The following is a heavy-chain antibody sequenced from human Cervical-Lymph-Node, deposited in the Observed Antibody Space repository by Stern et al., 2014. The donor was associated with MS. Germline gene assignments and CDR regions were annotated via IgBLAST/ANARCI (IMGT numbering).Heavy chain of an antibody. CDR2: INRDGSST. Sequence: VHLGDSGGGLVQPGGSLRLSCAASGFTFSRYWMHWVLQAPWTGLVLDSRINRDGSSTSYADSVKGRFTISRDNAKNTLYLQMNSLRAEDTAVYYCARDPSYCGGDCYANWFDPWGQGTLVTVSS. CDR3: ARDPSYCGGDCYANWFDP. D-gene: IGHD2-21*02. J-gene: IGHJ5*02. CDR1: GFTFSRYW. V-gene: IGHV3-74*01.